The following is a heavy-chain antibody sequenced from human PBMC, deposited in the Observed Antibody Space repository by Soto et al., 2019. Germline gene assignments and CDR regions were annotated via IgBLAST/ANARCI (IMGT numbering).Heavy chain of an antibody. V-gene: IGHV3-30-3*01. J-gene: IGHJ5*02. D-gene: IGHD6-13*01. CDR3: ARVGDSSSWYWFDP. Sequence: QVQLVESGGGVVQPGRSLRLSCAASGFTFSSYAMHWVRQAPGKGLEWVAVISYDGSNKYYADSVKGRFTISRDNSKNTLYLQMNSLRAEDTAVYYCARVGDSSSWYWFDPWGQGTLVTVSS. CDR1: GFTFSSYA. CDR2: ISYDGSNK.